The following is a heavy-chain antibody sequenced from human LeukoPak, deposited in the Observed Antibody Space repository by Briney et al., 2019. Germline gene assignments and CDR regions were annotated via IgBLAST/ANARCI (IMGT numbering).Heavy chain of an antibody. CDR2: ISGSSSTI. CDR1: GFTFSSYS. CDR3: ARDQSVYYDSSGPSDY. D-gene: IGHD3-22*01. Sequence: GGSLRLSCAASGFTFSSYSMNWVRQAPGKGLEWVSYISGSSSTIYYADSVKGRFTISRDNAKNSLYLQMNSLRAEDTAVYYCARDQSVYYDSSGPSDYWGQGTLVTVSS. V-gene: IGHV3-48*04. J-gene: IGHJ4*02.